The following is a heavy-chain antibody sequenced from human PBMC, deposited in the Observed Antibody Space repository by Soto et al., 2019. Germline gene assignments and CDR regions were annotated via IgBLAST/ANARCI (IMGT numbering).Heavy chain of an antibody. CDR1: GFSLSTSGVG. Sequence: YGPTLVNPPQTLTLTCAFSGFSLSTSGVGVVWIRQPPGTALEWLAFIYWNDDKRYSPSLKSRRTITKDTSKNQVVLTMTNMDPVDTSTYYGAHKGPFVLMMYAPVFDPWGQGTLDNVSS. D-gene: IGHD2-8*01. CDR2: IYWNDDK. V-gene: IGHV2-5*01. J-gene: IGHJ5*02. CDR3: AHKGPFVLMMYAPVFDP.